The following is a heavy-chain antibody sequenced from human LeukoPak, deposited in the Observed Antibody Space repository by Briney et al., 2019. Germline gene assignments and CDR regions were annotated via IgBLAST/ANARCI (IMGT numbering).Heavy chain of an antibody. V-gene: IGHV3-66*01. J-gene: IGHJ3*02. CDR1: GFTVSSNY. D-gene: IGHD1-1*01. CDR3: ARGGHDPGIPFDI. CDR2: TYTGGST. Sequence: GGSLRLSCAASGFTVSSNYMSWVRQAPGKGLEWVSVTYTGGSTNYADSVKGRFTISRDNAKDSLYLQMNSLRADDTAVYYCARGGHDPGIPFDIWGQGTMVTVSS.